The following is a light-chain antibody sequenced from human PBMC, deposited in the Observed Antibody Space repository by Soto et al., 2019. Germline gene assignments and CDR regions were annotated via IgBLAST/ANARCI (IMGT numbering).Light chain of an antibody. J-gene: IGKJ5*01. CDR3: QQRSSWPIT. CDR2: LAS. V-gene: IGKV3-11*01. Sequence: EIVLTQSPATLSLSPGERATLSCRASQSISTFLAWYQQKPGQAPRLLIHLASNRATGIPARFSGSGSGTDFTLTISSLEPEDFATYYCQQRSSWPITFGQGTRLEIK. CDR1: QSISTF.